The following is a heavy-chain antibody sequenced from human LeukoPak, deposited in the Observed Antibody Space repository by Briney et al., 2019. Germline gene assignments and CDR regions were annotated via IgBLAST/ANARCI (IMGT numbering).Heavy chain of an antibody. J-gene: IGHJ4*02. CDR1: GGSISSGSYW. V-gene: IGHV4-31*03. CDR2: LYYSGNT. CDR3: ARGYCSGGSCYPEPAFDY. Sequence: PSETLSLTCTVSGGSISSGSYWWSWIRQHPEKGLEWIGYLYYSGNTYYNPSLKSRVTISVDTSKNQFSLKLSSVTAADTAVYYCARGYCSGGSCYPEPAFDYWGQGTLVTVSS. D-gene: IGHD2-15*01.